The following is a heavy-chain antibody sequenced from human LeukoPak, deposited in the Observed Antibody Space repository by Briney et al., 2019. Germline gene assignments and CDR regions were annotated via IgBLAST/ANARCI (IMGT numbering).Heavy chain of an antibody. V-gene: IGHV3-30*18. CDR3: AKVTRPTYYYDSSSAFDL. CDR2: ISYDGSNK. CDR1: GFTFSSYG. D-gene: IGHD3-22*01. Sequence: PGGSLRLSCAASGFTFSSYGMHWVRQAPGKGLEWVTVISYDGSNKYYADSVKGRFTISRDNSKNTLYLQMNSLRAEDTAVYYCAKVTRPTYYYDSSSAFDLWGQGTMVTVSS. J-gene: IGHJ3*01.